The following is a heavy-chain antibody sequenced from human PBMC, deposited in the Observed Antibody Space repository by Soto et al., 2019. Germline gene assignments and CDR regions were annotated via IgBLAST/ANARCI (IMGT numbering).Heavy chain of an antibody. CDR3: ARDRSSSWYKAFYNGMDV. V-gene: IGHV3-30-3*01. D-gene: IGHD6-13*01. Sequence: ESGGGVVQPGRSLRLSCAASGLTFSSYAMPWVRPAPGKGLEWAAVISYDGSNKYYADSVKGRFTISRDNSKNTLYLQMNSLRAEDTAMYYCARDRSSSWYKAFYNGMDVWGQGTTVTVFS. CDR1: GLTFSSYA. CDR2: ISYDGSNK. J-gene: IGHJ6*02.